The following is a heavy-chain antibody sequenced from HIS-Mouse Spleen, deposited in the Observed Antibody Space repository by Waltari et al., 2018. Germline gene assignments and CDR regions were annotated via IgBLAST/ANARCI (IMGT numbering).Heavy chain of an antibody. CDR3: ARGGIAVAGTYNYYGMDV. CDR2: INHSGSP. Sequence: QVQLQQWGAGLLKPSETLSLTCAAYGGSFSGYYWSWIRQHPGKGLEWMGEINHSGSPNYNPSLKSRVTISVDTSKNQFSLKLSSVTAADTAVYYCARGGIAVAGTYNYYGMDVWGQGTTVTVSS. CDR1: GGSFSGYY. V-gene: IGHV4-34*01. J-gene: IGHJ6*02. D-gene: IGHD6-19*01.